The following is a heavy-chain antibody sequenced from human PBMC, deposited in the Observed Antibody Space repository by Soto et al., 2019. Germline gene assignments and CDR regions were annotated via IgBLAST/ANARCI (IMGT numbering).Heavy chain of an antibody. J-gene: IGHJ6*02. CDR2: IKSKTDGGTT. Sequence: GGSLRLSCAASGFTFSNAWMNWVRQAPGKGLEWVGRIKSKTDGGTTDYAAPVKGRFTISRDDSKNTLYLQMNSLKTEDTAVYYCTTVXPDGSGSYLYYYYGMDVWGQGTTVTVSS. CDR1: GFTFSNAW. D-gene: IGHD3-10*01. V-gene: IGHV3-15*01. CDR3: TTVXPDGSGSYLYYYYGMDV.